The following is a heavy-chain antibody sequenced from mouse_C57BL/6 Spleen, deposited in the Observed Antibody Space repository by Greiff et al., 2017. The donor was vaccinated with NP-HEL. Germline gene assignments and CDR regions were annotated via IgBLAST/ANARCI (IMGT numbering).Heavy chain of an antibody. CDR1: GFTFSSYG. CDR2: ISSGGSYT. D-gene: IGHD1-1*01. Sequence: EVMLVESGGDLVKPGGSLKLSCAASGFTFSSYGMSWVRQTPDKRLEWVATISSGGSYTYYPDSVKGRFTISRDNAKNTLYLQMSSLKSEDTAMYYCARQLVTTVVAPPWFAYWGQGTLVTVSA. J-gene: IGHJ3*01. V-gene: IGHV5-6*02. CDR3: ARQLVTTVVAPPWFAY.